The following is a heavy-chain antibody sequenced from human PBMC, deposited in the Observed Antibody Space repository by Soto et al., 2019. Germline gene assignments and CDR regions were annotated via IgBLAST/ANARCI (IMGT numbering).Heavy chain of an antibody. V-gene: IGHV3-30-3*01. CDR3: ARYRHSITFGMDV. D-gene: IGHD2-21*01. J-gene: IGHJ6*02. CDR2: ISYDGSNK. CDR1: GFTLSSYA. Sequence: XGSLILSCSASGFTLSSYAMHWIRQAPGKGLEWVAVISYDGSNKYYADSVKGRFTISRDNSKNTLYLQMNSLRAEDTAVYYCARYRHSITFGMDVWGQGTTVTVSS.